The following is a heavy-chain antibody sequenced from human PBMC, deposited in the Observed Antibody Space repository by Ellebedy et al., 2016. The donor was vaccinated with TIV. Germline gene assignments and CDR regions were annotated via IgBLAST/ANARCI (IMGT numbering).Heavy chain of an antibody. CDR1: GFTFSSSA. CDR2: IWFDGSEK. D-gene: IGHD1-1*01. CDR3: ARDSEDRQLAFDI. Sequence: PGGSLRLSCAASGFTFSSSAMHWVRQAPGKGLEWVAVIWFDGSEKYYADYVKGRFTISKYNSKNPLYLQMNSLRAEDTAVYYCARDSEDRQLAFDIWGQGTMVTVSS. V-gene: IGHV3-33*01. J-gene: IGHJ3*02.